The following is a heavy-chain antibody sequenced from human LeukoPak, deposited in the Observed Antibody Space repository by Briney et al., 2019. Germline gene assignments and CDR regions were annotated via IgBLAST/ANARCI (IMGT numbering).Heavy chain of an antibody. CDR2: INPSGGST. CDR1: GYTFTSYY. D-gene: IGHD2-21*01. J-gene: IGHJ4*02. CDR3: ARDAIPTAY. Sequence: GASVKVSCKASGYTFTSYYMHWVRQAPGQGLEWMGIINPSGGSTNYAQKLQGRVTMTTDTSTSTAYMELRSLRSDDTAVYYCARDAIPTAYWGQGTLVTVSS. V-gene: IGHV1-46*01.